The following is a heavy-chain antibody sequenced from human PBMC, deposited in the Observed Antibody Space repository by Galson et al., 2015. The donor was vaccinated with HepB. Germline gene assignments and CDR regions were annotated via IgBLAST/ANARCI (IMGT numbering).Heavy chain of an antibody. CDR1: GGSISSYY. CDR2: IYYSGST. J-gene: IGHJ6*03. D-gene: IGHD1-26*01. Sequence: LSLTCTVSGGSISSYYWSWIRQPPGKGLEWIGYIYYSGSTNYNPSLKSRVTISVDTSKNQFSLKLSSVTAADTAVYYCARDSGSLYPVSYYYMDVWGKGTTVTVSS. CDR3: ARDSGSLYPVSYYYMDV. V-gene: IGHV4-59*01.